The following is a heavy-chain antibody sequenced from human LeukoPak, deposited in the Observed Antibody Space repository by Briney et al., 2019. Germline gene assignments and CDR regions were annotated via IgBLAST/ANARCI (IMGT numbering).Heavy chain of an antibody. V-gene: IGHV3-48*03. J-gene: IGHJ4*02. Sequence: GGSLRLSCAASGFTFSSYEMIWVRQAPGKGLEWVSYISSSGTSIYYADSVKGRFTISRDNAKNSLYLQMNSLRGEDTAVYYCARDGIHDYILGFFDYWGQGTLVTVSS. CDR3: ARDGIHDYILGFFDY. D-gene: IGHD4-11*01. CDR1: GFTFSSYE. CDR2: ISSSGTSI.